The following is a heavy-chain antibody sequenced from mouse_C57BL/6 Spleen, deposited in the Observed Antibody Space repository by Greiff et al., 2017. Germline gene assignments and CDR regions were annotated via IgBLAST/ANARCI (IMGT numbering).Heavy chain of an antibody. V-gene: IGHV1-64*01. Sequence: QVQLQQPGAELVKPGASVKLSCKASGYTFTSYWMHWVKQRPGQGLEWIGMIHPNSGSTNYNEKFKSKATLTVDTSASTAYMQLSSLTSEDSAVYYGARGESYYYCRSYGYWGQGTSLTVSS. CDR3: ARGESYYYCRSYGY. J-gene: IGHJ2*02. CDR1: GYTFTSYW. CDR2: IHPNSGST. D-gene: IGHD1-1*01.